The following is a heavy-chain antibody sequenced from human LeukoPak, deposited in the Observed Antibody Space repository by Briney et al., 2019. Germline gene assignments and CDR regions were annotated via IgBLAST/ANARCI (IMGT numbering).Heavy chain of an antibody. D-gene: IGHD1-26*01. CDR3: ARDPYSGGYGSYYYYYMDV. J-gene: IGHJ6*03. V-gene: IGHV3-30*04. Sequence: PGGSPRLSCAASGFTFSNYAMHWVRQAPGKGLEWVAVISYDGSNKYYADSVKGRFTISRDNSKNTLYLEMNSLRAEDTAVYYCARDPYSGGYGSYYYYYMDVWGKGTTVTISS. CDR1: GFTFSNYA. CDR2: ISYDGSNK.